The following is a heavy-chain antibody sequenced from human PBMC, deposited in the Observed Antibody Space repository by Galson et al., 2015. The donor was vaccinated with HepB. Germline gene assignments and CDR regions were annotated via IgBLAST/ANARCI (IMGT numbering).Heavy chain of an antibody. Sequence: SLRLSCAPSRFTVSYNYMGWIRQSPGKGLEWVSSSYSGGNTYYADSVRGRFTISRDNSKNTFYLHMNNLRPEDTAVYYCAKGYGSGSHFFDDWVQGALVTVSS. CDR3: AKGYGSGSHFFDD. J-gene: IGHJ4*02. CDR2: SYSGGNT. D-gene: IGHD3-10*01. CDR1: RFTVSYNY. V-gene: IGHV3-66*01.